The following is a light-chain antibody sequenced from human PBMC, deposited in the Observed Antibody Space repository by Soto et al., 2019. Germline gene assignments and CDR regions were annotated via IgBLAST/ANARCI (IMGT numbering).Light chain of an antibody. J-gene: IGLJ3*02. CDR1: SSNIGKNC. CDR2: DNN. Sequence: QSVLTQPPSVSAAPGQKVTISCSGSSSNIGKNCVSWYQQFSGTAPKLLIYDNNKRPSGIPDRFSGSKSGTSATLDITGLQTGDEADYYCETWDRSLRAGVFGGGTQLTVL. V-gene: IGLV1-51*01. CDR3: ETWDRSLRAGV.